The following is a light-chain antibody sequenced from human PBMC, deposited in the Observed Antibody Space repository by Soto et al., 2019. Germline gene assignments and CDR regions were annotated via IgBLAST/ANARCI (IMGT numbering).Light chain of an antibody. J-gene: IGLJ2*01. Sequence: QSALTQPASVSGPPGQSITISCTGTSSDVGNYNLVSWYQQHPGKAPKLMIYEVTKRPSGVCNRFSASKSANTASLTISGLQAEDEADFYCCSSAGNTTVVFGGGTKLTVL. CDR1: SSDVGNYNL. CDR3: CSSAGNTTVV. V-gene: IGLV2-23*02. CDR2: EVT.